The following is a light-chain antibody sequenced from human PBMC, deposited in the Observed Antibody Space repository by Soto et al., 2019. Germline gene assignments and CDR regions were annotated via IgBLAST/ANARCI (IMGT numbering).Light chain of an antibody. CDR3: QHYKTYSRA. Sequence: DIQMTQSPSTLSASVGDRVTITCRASQYISSWLAWYQQKPGKAPKLLIYKASSLESGVPSRFSGSGSGTEFTLTISSLQPDDFATYYCQHYKTYSRAFGQGTKVEIK. CDR1: QYISSW. CDR2: KAS. J-gene: IGKJ1*01. V-gene: IGKV1-5*03.